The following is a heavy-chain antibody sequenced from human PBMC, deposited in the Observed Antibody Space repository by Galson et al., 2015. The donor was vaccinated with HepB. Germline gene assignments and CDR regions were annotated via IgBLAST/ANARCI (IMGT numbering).Heavy chain of an antibody. CDR1: GFTFSSYW. V-gene: IGHV3-7*03. Sequence: FLRLPCAASGFTFSSYWISWVRQAPGKGLEWVANIKQDGSEKYYVDSVKGRFTISRDNAKNSLYLQMNSLRAEDTAVYYCARDLVATTNYYYGMDVWGQGTTVTVSS. CDR3: ARDLVATTNYYYGMDV. CDR2: IKQDGSEK. J-gene: IGHJ6*02. D-gene: IGHD5-12*01.